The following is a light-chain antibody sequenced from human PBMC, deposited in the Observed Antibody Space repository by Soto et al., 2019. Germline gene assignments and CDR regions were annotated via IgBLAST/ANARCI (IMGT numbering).Light chain of an antibody. Sequence: EIVMTQSPATLSVSPGERATLSCRASQSVSSNLAWYQQKPGQAPRLLIYGASTRATGIPARFSGSGSGTEFTLTISSLQSEDFAVYYCQQYNNWRTFGLGTKVEIK. V-gene: IGKV3-15*01. J-gene: IGKJ1*01. CDR3: QQYNNWRT. CDR1: QSVSSN. CDR2: GAS.